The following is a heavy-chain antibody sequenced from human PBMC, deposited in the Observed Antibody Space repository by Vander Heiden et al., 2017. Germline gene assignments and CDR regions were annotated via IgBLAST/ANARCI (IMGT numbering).Heavy chain of an antibody. CDR1: GYIITELS. Sequence: QVQLVQSGAEVRKPGASVKVSCKVSGYIITELSMHGVRQAHGKGLEWMGGFEPGDGETIYAQNLQSRVTTTEDTSTNTAYMELSSLRSEDTAVYYGATLPYFYDSSTYGSFDFWGQGTLVTGSS. D-gene: IGHD3-22*01. V-gene: IGHV1-24*01. J-gene: IGHJ4*02. CDR3: ATLPYFYDSSTYGSFDF. CDR2: FEPGDGET.